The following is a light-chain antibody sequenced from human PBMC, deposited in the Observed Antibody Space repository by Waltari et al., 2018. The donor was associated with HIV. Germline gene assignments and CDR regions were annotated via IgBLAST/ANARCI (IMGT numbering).Light chain of an antibody. CDR2: DVT. CDR1: SNDLGNHNL. Sequence: QSALTQPASVSGSLGQSVVISCTGTSNDLGNHNLVSWYQHHPGKVPRIVIYDVTKRPSGGSNRFSGSKSANTASLMISGLQAEDEANYYCSSYAGGHSWVFGGGTKLTVL. CDR3: SSYAGGHSWV. J-gene: IGLJ3*02. V-gene: IGLV2-23*02.